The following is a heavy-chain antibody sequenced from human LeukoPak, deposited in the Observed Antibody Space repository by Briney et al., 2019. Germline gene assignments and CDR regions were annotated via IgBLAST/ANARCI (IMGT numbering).Heavy chain of an antibody. CDR1: AGSISSSSYY. D-gene: IGHD2-15*01. V-gene: IGHV4-39*02. CDR2: IYYSGST. Sequence: SQTLSLTSTVSAGSISSSSYYWGWIRQPPGKGLEWFGSIYYSGSTYYNPSLKSRVTISVDTSKNQFSQKLSSVTAADTAVYYCAREEVVAASGYWGQGTLVTVSS. CDR3: AREEVVAASGY. J-gene: IGHJ4*02.